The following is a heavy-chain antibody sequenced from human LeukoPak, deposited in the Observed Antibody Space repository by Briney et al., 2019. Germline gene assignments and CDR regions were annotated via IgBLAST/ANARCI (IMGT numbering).Heavy chain of an antibody. V-gene: IGHV3-9*01. J-gene: IGHJ4*02. D-gene: IGHD1-26*01. CDR1: GFTFDDFA. Sequence: GRSLRLSCAASGFTFDDFAMHWVRQAPGKGLEWVSGISWNSGSIDYADSVKGRFTISRDNAKNSLYLQVNSLRAEDTALYYCAKEHSSGGGLPDYWGQGTLVTVSS. CDR3: AKEHSSGGGLPDY. CDR2: ISWNSGSI.